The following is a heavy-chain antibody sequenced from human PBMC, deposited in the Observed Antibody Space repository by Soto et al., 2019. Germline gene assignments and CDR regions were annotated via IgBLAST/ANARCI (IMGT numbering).Heavy chain of an antibody. Sequence: GGSLRLSCAASGFTFSRHAMTWVRQAPGKGLEWVSGLSDSGGSIYYADSVKGLFTISRDNSMNTLYLQMNTLRAEDTAIYYCAKVSSSWYAGFFDLWGQGTLVTVS. CDR1: GFTFSRHA. J-gene: IGHJ4*02. CDR2: LSDSGGSI. V-gene: IGHV3-23*01. D-gene: IGHD6-13*01. CDR3: AKVSSSWYAGFFDL.